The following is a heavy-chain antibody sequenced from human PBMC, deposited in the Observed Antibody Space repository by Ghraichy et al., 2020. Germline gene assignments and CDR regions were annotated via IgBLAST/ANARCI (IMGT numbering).Heavy chain of an antibody. V-gene: IGHV3-20*04. D-gene: IGHD3-10*01. J-gene: IGHJ4*01. Sequence: GESLNISCAASGFKFDDYGMNWVRQVPGKGPEWVSGVSRSGGSIGYAASVQGRFFISRDNAKNFIYLQMNSLRSEDTALYYCARVWGATGSYYNNPIDFWGHGTLVTVSS. CDR2: VSRSGGSI. CDR1: GFKFDDYG. CDR3: ARVWGATGSYYNNPIDF.